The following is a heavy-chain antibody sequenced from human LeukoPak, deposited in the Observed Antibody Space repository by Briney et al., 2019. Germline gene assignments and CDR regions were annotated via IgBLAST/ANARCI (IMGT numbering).Heavy chain of an antibody. CDR2: IFSSESSNT. J-gene: IGHJ6*03. Sequence: SETLSLTCSVSNGSFSTYYWGWIRQPPGKRLEWIGYIFSSESSNTNYNPSLNGRVTISVDTSKNQFSLTLNSVTGADTAVYYCARAGDGYYYYYYMDVWGKGTTVTVSS. CDR1: NGSFSTYY. CDR3: ARAGDGYYYYYYMDV. V-gene: IGHV4-59*08. D-gene: IGHD5-24*01.